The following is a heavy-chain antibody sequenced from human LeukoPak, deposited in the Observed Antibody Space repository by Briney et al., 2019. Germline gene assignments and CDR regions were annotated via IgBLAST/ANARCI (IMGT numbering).Heavy chain of an antibody. V-gene: IGHV3-30*04. CDR1: GFTFSSYA. J-gene: IGHJ4*02. D-gene: IGHD1-26*01. CDR2: ISDDGSNK. Sequence: SGGSLRLSCAASGFTFSSYAMYWVRQAPGKGLERVAVISDDGSNKDYADSVKGRFTISRDNSKNTLYLQMNSLRAEDTAVYYCAREWGATSLDFWGQGTLVTVSS. CDR3: AREWGATSLDF.